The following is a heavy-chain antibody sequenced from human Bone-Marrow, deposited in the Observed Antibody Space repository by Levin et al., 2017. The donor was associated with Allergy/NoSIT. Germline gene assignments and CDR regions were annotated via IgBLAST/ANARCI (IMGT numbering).Heavy chain of an antibody. Sequence: GASVKVSCKASGGTLNSYVISWVRQAPGQGLEWMGGIIPMFGKTDYAQKFQGRVTITADEFTSTADMELSSLRSEDTAVYYCARGGLGTTFPGYYYYYIMDVWGQGSTVTVSS. D-gene: IGHD1-26*01. CDR3: ARGGLGTTFPGYYYYYIMDV. J-gene: IGHJ6*02. CDR1: GGTLNSYV. CDR2: IIPMFGKT. V-gene: IGHV1-69*13.